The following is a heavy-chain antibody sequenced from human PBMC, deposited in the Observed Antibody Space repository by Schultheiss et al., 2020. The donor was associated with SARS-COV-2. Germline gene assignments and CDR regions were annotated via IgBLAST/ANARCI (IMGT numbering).Heavy chain of an antibody. CDR2: IYWDDDK. CDR1: GFSLSTYGVG. J-gene: IGHJ6*02. D-gene: IGHD1-26*01. CDR3: ARIPIVGAPSYGMDV. Sequence: SGPTLVKPTQTLTLTCTFSGFSLSTYGVGVAWIRQPPGKALEWLALIYWDDDKRYNSSLRSRLTISKDTSKNQVVLTMTNMDPVDTATYYCARIPIVGAPSYGMDVWGQGTTVTVSS. V-gene: IGHV2-5*02.